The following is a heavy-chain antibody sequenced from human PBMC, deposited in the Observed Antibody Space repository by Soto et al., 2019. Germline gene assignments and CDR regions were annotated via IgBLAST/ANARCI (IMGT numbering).Heavy chain of an antibody. V-gene: IGHV6-1*01. J-gene: IGHJ5*02. CDR3: ARDRYSSGWYFISGFDP. D-gene: IGHD6-19*01. Sequence: SQTLSLTCAISGDSVSSNSAAWSGIRQSPSRGLEWLGRTYYRSKWYNDYAVSVKSRITINPDTSKNQFSLQLNSVTPEDTAVYYCARDRYSSGWYFISGFDPWGQGTLVTVSS. CDR1: GDSVSSNSAA. CDR2: TYYRSKWYN.